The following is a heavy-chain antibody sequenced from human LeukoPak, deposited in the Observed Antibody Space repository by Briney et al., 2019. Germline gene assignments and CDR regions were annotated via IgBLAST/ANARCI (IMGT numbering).Heavy chain of an antibody. CDR2: ISSSSYI. CDR3: AREWDYYYDSSGYSDSYYFDY. Sequence: PGGSLRLSCAASGFTFSSYSMNWVRQAPGKGLEWVSSISSSSYIYYADSVKGRFTISRDNAKNSLYLQMNSLRAEDTAVYYCAREWDYYYDSSGYSDSYYFDYWGQGTLVTVSS. V-gene: IGHV3-21*04. J-gene: IGHJ4*02. CDR1: GFTFSSYS. D-gene: IGHD3-22*01.